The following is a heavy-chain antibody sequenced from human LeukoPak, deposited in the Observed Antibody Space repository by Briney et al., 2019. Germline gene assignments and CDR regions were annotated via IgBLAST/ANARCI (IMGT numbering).Heavy chain of an antibody. V-gene: IGHV4-38-2*02. D-gene: IGHD3/OR15-3a*01. CDR2: IYHSGST. Sequence: PSETLSLTCTVSGYSTSSGYYWGWIRQPPGKGLEWIGSIYHSGSTYYNPSLKSRVTISVDTSKNQFSLKLSSVTAADTAVYYCARQTGSGLFILPGGQGTLVTVSS. J-gene: IGHJ4*02. CDR3: ARQTGSGLFILP. CDR1: GYSTSSGYY.